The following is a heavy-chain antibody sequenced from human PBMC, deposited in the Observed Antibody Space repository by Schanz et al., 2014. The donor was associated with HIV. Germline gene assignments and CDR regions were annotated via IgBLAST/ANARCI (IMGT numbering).Heavy chain of an antibody. Sequence: EEQLLESGGGLVQPGGSLRLSCAASGFTFNNYAMNWVRQTPGKGLEWVSTISWNSGSIAYADSVKGRFTISRDNAKNSLYLQMNSLRAEDTAFYYCAKDWARTAGYCFHYWGPGTRVTVSS. J-gene: IGHJ4*02. CDR2: ISWNSGSI. D-gene: IGHD3-9*01. CDR1: GFTFNNYA. V-gene: IGHV3-9*01. CDR3: AKDWARTAGYCFHY.